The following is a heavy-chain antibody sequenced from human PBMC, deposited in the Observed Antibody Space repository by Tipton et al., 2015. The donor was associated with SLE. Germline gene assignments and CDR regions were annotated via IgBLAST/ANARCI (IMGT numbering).Heavy chain of an antibody. CDR1: GGSVSSYY. CDR3: ARHEAYSGSSPFDI. D-gene: IGHD1-26*01. J-gene: IGHJ3*02. Sequence: GLVKPSETLSLTCTVSGGSVSSYYWSWIRQPPGKGLEWIGYFSYSGSPNYNPSLKSRVTISVDTSKNQFSLKLTSVTAADTAVYYCARHEAYSGSSPFDIWGHGTMVTVSS. CDR2: FSYSGSP. V-gene: IGHV4-59*08.